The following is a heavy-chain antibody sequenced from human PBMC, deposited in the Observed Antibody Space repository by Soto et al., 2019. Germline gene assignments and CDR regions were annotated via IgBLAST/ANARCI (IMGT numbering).Heavy chain of an antibody. D-gene: IGHD3-10*01. CDR2: IIPIFGTA. CDR3: ASPDYYGSGSGGYYYYGMDV. J-gene: IGHJ6*02. Sequence: SVKVSCKASGGTFSSYAISWVRQAPGQGLEWMGGIIPIFGTANYAQKFQGRVTITADESTSTAYMELGSLRSEDTAVYYCASPDYYGSGSGGYYYYGMDVWGQGTTVTVSS. V-gene: IGHV1-69*13. CDR1: GGTFSSYA.